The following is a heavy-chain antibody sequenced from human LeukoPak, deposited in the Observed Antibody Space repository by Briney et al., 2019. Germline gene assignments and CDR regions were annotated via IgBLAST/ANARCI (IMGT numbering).Heavy chain of an antibody. D-gene: IGHD4-17*01. CDR3: ARHSTANVFDL. CDR2: VYNSGNS. CDR1: GGSIFSYY. V-gene: IGHV4-59*08. J-gene: IGHJ3*01. Sequence: SGTLSLTCAVSGGSIFSYYWSWIRQPPGKGLEWIGYVYNSGNSKYNPSLKSRVTTSIDTSKNQFSLKLTSVTAADTAVYFCARHSTANVFDLWGQGTMVIVSS.